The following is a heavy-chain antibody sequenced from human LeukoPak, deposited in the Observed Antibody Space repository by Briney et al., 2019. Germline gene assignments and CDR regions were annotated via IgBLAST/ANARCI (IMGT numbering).Heavy chain of an antibody. CDR1: GFTFSDYA. Sequence: GGSLRLSCTASGFTFSDYAMTWVRQAPGKGLEWVSAISGSGGSTYYADSVKGRFSISRDTSTNTLFMQMNSLRVEDTATYYCAKIQGWFNDAFHIGGQGTNVIVSS. CDR3: AKIQGWFNDAFHI. D-gene: IGHD6-19*01. V-gene: IGHV3-23*01. CDR2: ISGSGGST. J-gene: IGHJ3*02.